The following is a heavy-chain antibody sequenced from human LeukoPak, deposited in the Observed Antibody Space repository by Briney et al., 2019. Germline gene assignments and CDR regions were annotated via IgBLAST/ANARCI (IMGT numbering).Heavy chain of an antibody. CDR2: IYYSGST. J-gene: IGHJ4*02. Sequence: PSETLSLTCTVSGGSISSYYWSWIRQPPGKGLEWIGYIYYSGSTNYNPSLKSRVTISVDTSKNQFSLKLSSVTAADTAVYYCARVGSGWYIDCWGQGTLVTVSS. CDR1: GGSISSYY. D-gene: IGHD6-19*01. CDR3: ARVGSGWYIDC. V-gene: IGHV4-59*01.